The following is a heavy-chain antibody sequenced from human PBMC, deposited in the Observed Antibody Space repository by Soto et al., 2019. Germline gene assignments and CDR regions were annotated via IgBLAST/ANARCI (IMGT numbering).Heavy chain of an antibody. CDR3: ARVRHINAFDI. CDR2: IYYSGST. V-gene: IGHV4-30-4*01. D-gene: IGHD1-20*01. Sequence: SETMSLTCTVSGGSISSGDYYWSWIRQPPGKGLEWIGYIYYSGSTYYNPSLKSRVTISVDTSKNQFSLKLSSVTAADTAVYYCARVRHINAFDIWGQGTMVTVS. CDR1: GGSISSGDYY. J-gene: IGHJ3*02.